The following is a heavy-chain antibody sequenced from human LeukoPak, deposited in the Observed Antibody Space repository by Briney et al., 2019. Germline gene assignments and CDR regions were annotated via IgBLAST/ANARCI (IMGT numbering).Heavy chain of an antibody. V-gene: IGHV3-30*18. CDR2: ISYDGSNK. J-gene: IGHJ5*02. D-gene: IGHD3-10*01. CDR3: AKDVLWFGECST. Sequence: GGSLRLSCAASGFTFSSYGMHWVRQAPGKGLEWVAVISYDGSNKYYADSVKGRFTISRDNSKNTLYLQMNSLRAEDTAVYYCAKDVLWFGECSTWGQGTLVTVSA. CDR1: GFTFSSYG.